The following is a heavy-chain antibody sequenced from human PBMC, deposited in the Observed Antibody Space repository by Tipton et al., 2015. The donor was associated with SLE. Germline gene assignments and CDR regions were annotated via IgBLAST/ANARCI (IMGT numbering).Heavy chain of an antibody. D-gene: IGHD3-3*01. J-gene: IGHJ5*02. CDR2: IYYSGGI. Sequence: TLSLTCSVSGGSLSSSSYYWGWIRQLPGKGLEWIGNIYYSGGIYYNPSLMSRITISVDTSKNQFSLKLSSVTAADTAVYYCARHPDFWSGQRWFDPWGQGTLVTVSS. CDR3: ARHPDFWSGQRWFDP. V-gene: IGHV4-39*01. CDR1: GGSLSSSSYY.